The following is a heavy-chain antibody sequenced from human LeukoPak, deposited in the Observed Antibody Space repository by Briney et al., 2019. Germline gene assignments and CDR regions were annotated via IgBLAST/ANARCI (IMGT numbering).Heavy chain of an antibody. CDR2: IYYSGST. D-gene: IGHD5-12*01. J-gene: IGHJ4*02. V-gene: IGHV4-61*08. Sequence: PSQTLSLTCTVSGGSISSGGFYWSWIRQHPGKGLEWIGYIYYSGSTNYNPSLKSRVTISVDTSKNQFSLKLSSVTAADTAVYYCARDRSYSGYDFWGQGTLVTVSS. CDR3: ARDRSYSGYDF. CDR1: GGSISSGGFY.